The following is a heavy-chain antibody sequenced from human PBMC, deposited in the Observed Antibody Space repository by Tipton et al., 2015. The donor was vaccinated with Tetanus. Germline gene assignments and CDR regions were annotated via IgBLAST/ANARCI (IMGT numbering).Heavy chain of an antibody. CDR2: SWYDGTDT. CDR3: AREAACSRASCFPGGFDN. V-gene: IGHV3-33*01. Sequence: SLRLSCAASGFIFSSYGIRWVRQAPGKGLEWVADSWYDGTDTYYADSVKGRFTISRDNSKNTLYLQMNSLRAGDTAVYYCAREAACSRASCFPGGFDNWGQGTPVAVPS. CDR1: GFIFSSYG. D-gene: IGHD2-2*01. J-gene: IGHJ4*02.